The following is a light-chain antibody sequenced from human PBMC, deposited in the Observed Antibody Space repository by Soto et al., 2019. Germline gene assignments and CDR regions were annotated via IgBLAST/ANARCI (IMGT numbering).Light chain of an antibody. CDR1: QSVGSSY. V-gene: IGKV3-20*01. CDR3: QQYGSVYT. CDR2: GAS. Sequence: EIVLTQSPGTLSLSPGERATLSCRASQSVGSSYLAWYPEKPGQAPRLLIYGASSRATGTPDRVRGSGAGTDFTVTISRLEAEDVAWYYCQQYGSVYTSGQGTKRESK. J-gene: IGKJ2*01.